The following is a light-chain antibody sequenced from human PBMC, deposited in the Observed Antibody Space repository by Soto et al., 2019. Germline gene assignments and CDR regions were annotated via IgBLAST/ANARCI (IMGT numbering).Light chain of an antibody. Sequence: QPVQTQPPSASGAPGQRVTISCSGSDSNVGSTAVNWYQQVPGTAPKLLIFINNQRPSGVPDRFSGSKSGTSASLAISGLQAEDEADYYCSAWDDSLHVWLFGGGTKLTVL. CDR3: SAWDDSLHVWL. V-gene: IGLV1-44*01. J-gene: IGLJ3*02. CDR2: INN. CDR1: DSNVGSTA.